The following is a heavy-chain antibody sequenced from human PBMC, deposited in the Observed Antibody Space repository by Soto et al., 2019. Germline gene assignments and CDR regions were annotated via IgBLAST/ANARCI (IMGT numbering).Heavy chain of an antibody. Sequence: QVQLQVSGPGLVRPSETLSLTCTVSGGCFSSYYWTWIRQSPGKGLEWIGYIYYSGSTDYNPSLRGRLAISIDTSKNQFSLRLNSMTAADTAVYYCAGRDCSGTNCYYLDYYYMDVWGKGTTVTVSS. D-gene: IGHD2-2*01. J-gene: IGHJ6*03. CDR1: GGCFSSYY. V-gene: IGHV4-59*08. CDR3: AGRDCSGTNCYYLDYYYMDV. CDR2: IYYSGST.